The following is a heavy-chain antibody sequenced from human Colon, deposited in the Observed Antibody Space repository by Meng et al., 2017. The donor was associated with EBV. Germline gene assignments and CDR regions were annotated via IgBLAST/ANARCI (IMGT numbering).Heavy chain of an antibody. V-gene: IGHV4-31*03. D-gene: IGHD5-24*01. J-gene: IGHJ4*02. CDR2: ISYSGSN. CDR1: GCSIRSGGDY. Sequence: QVPRQEWGPGLLKHCQTLSLTCTASGCSIRSGGDYWSWIRQHPGKGREWIGYISYSGSNYYNPSLKSRVNISIDTSKQQFSLTLSSVTAADTAVYYCARGPSRWLQFSFDYWGQGTLVTVSS. CDR3: ARGPSRWLQFSFDY.